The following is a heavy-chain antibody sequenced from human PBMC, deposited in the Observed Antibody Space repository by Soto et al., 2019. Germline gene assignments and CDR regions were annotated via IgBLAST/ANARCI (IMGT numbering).Heavy chain of an antibody. J-gene: IGHJ4*02. CDR3: ARRISTGWFFDF. V-gene: IGHV5-51*01. D-gene: IGHD6-19*01. CDR1: GYSFTSYW. CDR2: IYPGDSDT. Sequence: PGESLKISCKGSGYSFTSYWMCWVRQMPGKGLEWMGIIYPGDSDTRYSPSFQGQVAFSADKSISTAYLPWSGLKASDTTIYYCARRISTGWFFDFWGQGTLVTVYS.